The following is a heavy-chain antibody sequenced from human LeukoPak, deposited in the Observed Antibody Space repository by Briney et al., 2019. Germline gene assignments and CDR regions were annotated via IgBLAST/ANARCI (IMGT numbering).Heavy chain of an antibody. CDR2: INHSGST. J-gene: IGHJ4*02. V-gene: IGHV4-34*01. CDR1: GGSFRGYY. Sequence: SETLSLTCAVYGGSFRGYYWSWIRQPPGKGLEWIGEINHSGSTNYNPSLKSGVTISVDTSKNQFALKLSSVTAADTAVYYCARMGGIAAAGDYWGQGTLVTVSP. CDR3: ARMGGIAAAGDY. D-gene: IGHD6-13*01.